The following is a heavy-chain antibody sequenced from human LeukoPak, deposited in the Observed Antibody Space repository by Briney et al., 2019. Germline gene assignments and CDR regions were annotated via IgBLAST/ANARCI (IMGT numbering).Heavy chain of an antibody. CDR1: GGTFSSYA. Sequence: ASVKVSCKASGGTFSSYAISWVRQAPGQGLEWMGGIIPIFGTANYAQKFQGRATITADESTSTAYMELSSLRSEDTAVYYCAGRVSAMDPYYYYYGMDVWGQGTTVTVSS. V-gene: IGHV1-69*13. D-gene: IGHD5-18*01. CDR2: IIPIFGTA. J-gene: IGHJ6*02. CDR3: AGRVSAMDPYYYYYGMDV.